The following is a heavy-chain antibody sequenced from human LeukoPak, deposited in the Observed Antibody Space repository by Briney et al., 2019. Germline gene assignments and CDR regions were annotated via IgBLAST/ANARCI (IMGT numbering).Heavy chain of an antibody. D-gene: IGHD6-19*01. Sequence: ASVKVSCKASGYTFTGYYMHWVRQAPGQGLEWMGWINPNSGGTNYAQKFQGWVTMTRDTSISTAYMELSRLRSDDTAVYYCAREESGDSSGWYSYYYYYGMDVWGQGTTVTVSS. J-gene: IGHJ6*02. CDR1: GYTFTGYY. V-gene: IGHV1-2*04. CDR3: AREESGDSSGWYSYYYYYGMDV. CDR2: INPNSGGT.